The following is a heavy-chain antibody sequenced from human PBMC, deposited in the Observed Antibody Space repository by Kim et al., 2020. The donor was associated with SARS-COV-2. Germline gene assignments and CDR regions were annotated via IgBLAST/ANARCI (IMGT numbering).Heavy chain of an antibody. Sequence: GGSLRLSCAASGFTVSSNYMSWVRQAPGKGLEWVSVIYSGGSTYYADSVKGRFTISRDNSKNTLYLQMNSLRAEDTAVYYCAREKYSSSSQHAHFDYWGQGTLVTVSS. CDR2: IYSGGST. D-gene: IGHD6-6*01. J-gene: IGHJ4*02. V-gene: IGHV3-66*01. CDR3: AREKYSSSSQHAHFDY. CDR1: GFTVSSNY.